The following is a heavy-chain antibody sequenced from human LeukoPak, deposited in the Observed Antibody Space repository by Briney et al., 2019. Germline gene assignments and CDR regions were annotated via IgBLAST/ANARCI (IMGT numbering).Heavy chain of an antibody. J-gene: IGHJ4*02. CDR1: GGTFSSYA. CDR3: ASLRHSSSWYVLDDY. V-gene: IGHV1-69*05. D-gene: IGHD6-13*01. CDR2: IIPIFGTA. Sequence: EASVKVSCKASGGTFSSYAISWVRQAPGQGLEWMGGIIPIFGTANYAQKFQGRVTITTDESTSTAYMELSSLRSEDTAVYYCASLRHSSSWYVLDDYWGQGTLVTVSS.